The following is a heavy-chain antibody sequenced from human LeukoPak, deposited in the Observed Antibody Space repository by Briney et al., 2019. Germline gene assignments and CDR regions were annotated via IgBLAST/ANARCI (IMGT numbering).Heavy chain of an antibody. CDR1: GFTFSSYG. CDR3: AKDRAYYYDSSGYTTLDY. Sequence: PGGSLRLSCAASGFTFSSYGMHWVRQAPGKGLEWVAVISYDGSNKYYADSVKGRFTISRDNSKNTLYLQMNSLRAEDTAVYYCAKDRAYYYDSSGYTTLDYWGQGTLVTVSS. D-gene: IGHD3-22*01. J-gene: IGHJ4*02. V-gene: IGHV3-30*18. CDR2: ISYDGSNK.